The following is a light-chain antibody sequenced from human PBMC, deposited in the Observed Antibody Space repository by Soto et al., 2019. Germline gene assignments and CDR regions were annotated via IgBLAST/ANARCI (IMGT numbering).Light chain of an antibody. CDR2: GAS. CDR3: QQYGTSPVT. CDR1: QSVSSN. V-gene: IGKV3-20*01. Sequence: EVVLTQSPGTLSLSPVERVTLSCRASQSVSSNLAWYQQKPGQAPRLLIYGASTRATGIPDRFSGSGSGTDFTLTISRLEPEDFAVYYCQQYGTSPVTFAGGTKVDIK. J-gene: IGKJ4*01.